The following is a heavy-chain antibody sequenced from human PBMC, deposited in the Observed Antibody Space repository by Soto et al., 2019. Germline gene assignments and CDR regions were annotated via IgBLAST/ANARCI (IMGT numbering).Heavy chain of an antibody. CDR3: AKALESTEPYVRYAFHI. CDR2: ISGSGERT. J-gene: IGHJ3*02. D-gene: IGHD1-1*01. CDR1: GFTFSSYA. Sequence: GGSLRLSCEASGFTFSSYAMNWVRQAPGRGLEWASVISGSGERTFYADSVKGRFTISRDNSKSTLYLQMNSLRAEDTAVYYCAKALESTEPYVRYAFHIWGQGTMVTVSS. V-gene: IGHV3-23*01.